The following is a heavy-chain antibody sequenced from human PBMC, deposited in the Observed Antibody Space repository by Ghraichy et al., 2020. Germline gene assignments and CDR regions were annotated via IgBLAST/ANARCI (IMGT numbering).Heavy chain of an antibody. J-gene: IGHJ3*02. CDR1: GGSISSSSHY. Sequence: ETLSLTCTVSGGSISSSSHYWGWIRQPPGKGLEWIGSIYYSGSTYYNPSLKSRVTISVDTSKNQFSLKLSSVTAADTAVYYCVSTYYDFWSGYYRAFDIWGQGTMVTVSS. V-gene: IGHV4-39*01. CDR3: VSTYYDFWSGYYRAFDI. CDR2: IYYSGST. D-gene: IGHD3-3*01.